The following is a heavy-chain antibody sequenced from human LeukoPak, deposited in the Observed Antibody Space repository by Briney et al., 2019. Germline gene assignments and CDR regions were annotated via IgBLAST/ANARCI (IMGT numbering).Heavy chain of an antibody. J-gene: IGHJ4*02. V-gene: IGHV1-46*01. D-gene: IGHD3-22*01. CDR1: GYTFTSYY. CDR2: INPSGGST. Sequence: ASVKVSCKASGYTFTSYYMHWVRQAPGQGLEWMGIINPSGGSTSYAQKFQSRVTMTRDTSTSTVYMELRSLRSEDTAVYYSARDQFALEYHYDSSGSFDYWGQGTLVTVSS. CDR3: ARDQFALEYHYDSSGSFDY.